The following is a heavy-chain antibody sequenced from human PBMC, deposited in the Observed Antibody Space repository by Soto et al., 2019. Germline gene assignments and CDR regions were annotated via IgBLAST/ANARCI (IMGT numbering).Heavy chain of an antibody. Sequence: PSETLSLTCTVSGGSISSGGYYWSWIRQHPGKGLEWIGYIYYSGSTYYNPSLKSRVTISVDTSKNQFSLKLSSVTAADTAVYYCARRVGDGYNFFDYWGQGTLVTVSS. V-gene: IGHV4-31*03. CDR1: GGSISSGGYY. CDR3: ARRVGDGYNFFDY. CDR2: IYYSGST. D-gene: IGHD5-12*01. J-gene: IGHJ4*02.